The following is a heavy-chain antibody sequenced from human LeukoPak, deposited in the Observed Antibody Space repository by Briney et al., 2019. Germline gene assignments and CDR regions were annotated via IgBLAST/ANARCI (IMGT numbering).Heavy chain of an antibody. V-gene: IGHV3-23*01. CDR3: AKPRTTGLGWAQFDY. J-gene: IGHJ4*02. CDR2: FDGNGPNT. D-gene: IGHD2-8*02. CDR1: GFTFSSFA. Sequence: PGGSLRLSCAASGFTFSSFAMTWVRQAPGKGLEWVSGFDGNGPNTYYADSVKGRWTISRDNSRNTLYLEMNSLRPEDTAINYCAKPRTTGLGWAQFDYWGQGSLVTVSS.